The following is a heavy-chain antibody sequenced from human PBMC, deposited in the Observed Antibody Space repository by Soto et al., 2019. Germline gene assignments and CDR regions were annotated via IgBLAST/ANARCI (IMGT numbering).Heavy chain of an antibody. CDR3: ARGLRNYYAMDV. V-gene: IGHV3-74*01. Sequence: GGSLRLSCAASGFTFSSYWMHWVRQAPGKGLVWVSRINGDGSNTFYADSVRGRFTVSRDNARDTLFLQINSLRAEDTAVYFCARGLRNYYAMDVWGQGTTVTVSS. J-gene: IGHJ6*02. CDR2: INGDGSNT. CDR1: GFTFSSYW.